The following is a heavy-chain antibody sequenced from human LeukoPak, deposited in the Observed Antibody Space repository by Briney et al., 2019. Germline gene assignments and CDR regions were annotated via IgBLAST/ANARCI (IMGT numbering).Heavy chain of an antibody. CDR3: AKEIWGVPLTLDY. CDR2: LTASGGST. D-gene: IGHD3-10*01. Sequence: GASLRLSCAASGFTFSSYAMSWVRQAPGKGLEWGSALTASGGSTYYADSVKGRFTISRDNSKNMLYLQVNSLRAEDTAVYYCAKEIWGVPLTLDYWGQGILVTVSS. V-gene: IGHV3-23*01. CDR1: GFTFSSYA. J-gene: IGHJ4*02.